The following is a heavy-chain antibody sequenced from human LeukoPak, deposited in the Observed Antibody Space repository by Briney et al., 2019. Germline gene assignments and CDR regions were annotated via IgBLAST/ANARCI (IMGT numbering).Heavy chain of an antibody. Sequence: PGGSLRLSCAASGFTFSSYWMSWVRQAPGKGLEWVANIKQDGSEKYYVDSVKGRFTISRDNAKNSLYLQMNSLRAEDTAVYYCAREYSSSSGDAFDIWGQGTMVTVSS. V-gene: IGHV3-7*01. D-gene: IGHD6-13*01. CDR2: IKQDGSEK. J-gene: IGHJ3*02. CDR3: AREYSSSSGDAFDI. CDR1: GFTFSSYW.